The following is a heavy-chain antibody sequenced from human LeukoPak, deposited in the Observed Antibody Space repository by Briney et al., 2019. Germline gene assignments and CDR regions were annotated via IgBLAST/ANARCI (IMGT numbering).Heavy chain of an antibody. D-gene: IGHD6-6*01. CDR1: GFTFSNYW. Sequence: GGSLRLSCAASGFTFSNYWMSWVRQAPGKGLEWVAIIKQDGSEDFYVDSLKGRFTISRDNAENSLFLQLNSLRVEDTAVYYCARGIAARLVWSAFDIWGQGTMVTVSS. CDR2: IKQDGSED. V-gene: IGHV3-7*05. CDR3: ARGIAARLVWSAFDI. J-gene: IGHJ3*02.